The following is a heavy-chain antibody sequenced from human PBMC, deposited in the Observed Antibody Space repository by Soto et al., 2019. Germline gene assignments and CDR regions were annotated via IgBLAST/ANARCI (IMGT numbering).Heavy chain of an antibody. V-gene: IGHV3-30*18. J-gene: IGHJ6*02. CDR3: AKDRGKYSSSPGMDV. D-gene: IGHD6-13*01. CDR1: GFTFSSYG. Sequence: GGSLRLSCAASGFTFSSYGMHWVRQAPGNGLEWVAVISYDGSNEYYADSVKGRFTISRDNSKNTLYLQMNSLRAEDTAVYSCAKDRGKYSSSPGMDVWGQGTTVTVSS. CDR2: ISYDGSNE.